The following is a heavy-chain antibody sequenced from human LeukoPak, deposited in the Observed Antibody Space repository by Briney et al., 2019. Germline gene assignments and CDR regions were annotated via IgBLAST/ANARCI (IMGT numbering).Heavy chain of an antibody. Sequence: GGSLRLSCAASGFTFSNYAMNWVRQAPGKGMDWLAYMTSGGGTIYYADSVKGRFTISRDNAKNSLYLQMNSLRAEDTAVYYCARSLYFDYWGQGTQVTVSS. J-gene: IGHJ4*02. CDR2: MTSGGGTI. CDR3: ARSLYFDY. V-gene: IGHV3-48*03. CDR1: GFTFSNYA.